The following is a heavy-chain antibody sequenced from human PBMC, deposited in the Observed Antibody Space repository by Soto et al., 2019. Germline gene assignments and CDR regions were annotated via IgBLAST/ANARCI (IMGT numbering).Heavy chain of an antibody. CDR3: ARVLYYGSGSYSPYGMDV. Sequence: QVQLVQSGAEVKKPGSSVKVSCNTSGVSFNNNGIGWVRQAPGHGLEWMGGVSPPFRTSNYARKFQGRISITADASTVTVNMELSSLTSEDTAQYYCARVLYYGSGSYSPYGMDVWGQGTTVTVSS. CDR2: VSPPFRTS. D-gene: IGHD3-10*01. CDR1: GVSFNNNG. V-gene: IGHV1-69*01. J-gene: IGHJ6*02.